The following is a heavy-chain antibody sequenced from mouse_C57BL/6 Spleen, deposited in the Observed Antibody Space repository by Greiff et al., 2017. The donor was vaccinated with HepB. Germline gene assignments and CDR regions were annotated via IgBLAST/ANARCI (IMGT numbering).Heavy chain of an antibody. Sequence: EVQLQQSGPELVKPGASVKISCKASGYTFTDYYMNWVKQSHGKSLEWIGDINPNNGGTSYNQKFKGKATLTVDKSSSTAYMELRSLTSEDSAVYYCARGESYGGWYFDVWGTGTTVTVSS. D-gene: IGHD6-1*02. CDR1: GYTFTDYY. CDR3: ARGESYGGWYFDV. J-gene: IGHJ1*03. V-gene: IGHV1-26*01. CDR2: INPNNGGT.